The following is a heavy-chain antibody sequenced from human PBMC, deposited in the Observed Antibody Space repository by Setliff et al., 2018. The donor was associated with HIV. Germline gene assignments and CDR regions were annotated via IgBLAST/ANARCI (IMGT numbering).Heavy chain of an antibody. CDR3: ARVVSSGWQVDY. CDR1: RFTFSTYS. CDR2: ISSSSNYK. V-gene: IGHV3-21*01. D-gene: IGHD6-19*01. Sequence: GSLRLSCAASRFTFSTYSMNWVRQAPGKGLEWVASISSSSNYKYYADSVKGRFTISRDNTKSSLSLQMNSLRAEDTAIYYCARVVSSGWQVDYWGQGTLVTVSS. J-gene: IGHJ4*02.